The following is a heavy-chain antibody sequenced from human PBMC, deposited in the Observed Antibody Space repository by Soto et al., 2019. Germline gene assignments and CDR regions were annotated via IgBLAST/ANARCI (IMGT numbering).Heavy chain of an antibody. D-gene: IGHD3-3*02. V-gene: IGHV1-69*08. CDR2: IVPTLRIT. CDR1: GGTSTIYT. J-gene: IGHJ4*02. Sequence: QVQLVQSGAEVKKHGASLRVSCETSGGTSTIYTITWVRQAPGQGLQWMGRIVPTLRITNYAQEFQGRLTITADSSTSTAHIELTSLTSEDTAVYYCATDKYGAGRVGVHFWGQGTLVTVSS. CDR3: ATDKYGAGRVGVHF.